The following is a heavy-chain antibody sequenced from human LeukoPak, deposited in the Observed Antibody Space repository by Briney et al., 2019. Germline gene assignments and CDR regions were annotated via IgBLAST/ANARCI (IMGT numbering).Heavy chain of an antibody. D-gene: IGHD1-14*01. Sequence: GGSLRLSCAASGFTFSSYAMTWVRQAPGKGLEWVSAISGSAGSTYYADSVKGRFTISRDNSKNTLYLQVNSLRAEDTAAYYCATVATGGYYYYMDVWGKGTTVSVFS. CDR1: GFTFSSYA. J-gene: IGHJ6*03. CDR2: ISGSAGST. V-gene: IGHV3-23*01. CDR3: ATVATGGYYYYMDV.